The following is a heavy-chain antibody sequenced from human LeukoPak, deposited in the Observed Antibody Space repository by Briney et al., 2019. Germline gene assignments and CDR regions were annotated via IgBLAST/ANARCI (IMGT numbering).Heavy chain of an antibody. D-gene: IGHD6-13*01. J-gene: IGHJ4*02. CDR1: GFTFDDYA. CDR2: ISWNSGSI. CDR3: AKEIAAAGTVDY. V-gene: IGHV3-9*01. Sequence: GRSLRLSCAASGFTFDDYAMHWVRQAPGKGLEWVSGISWNSGSIGYADSVKGRFTISRDNAKNSLYLQMNSLRAEDTALYYCAKEIAAAGTVDYWGQGTLVTVSS.